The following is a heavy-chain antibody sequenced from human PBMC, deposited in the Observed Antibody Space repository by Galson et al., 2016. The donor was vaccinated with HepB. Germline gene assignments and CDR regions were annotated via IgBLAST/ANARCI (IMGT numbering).Heavy chain of an antibody. CDR3: ARARIAWFNYYFHGMDV. V-gene: IGHV3-30*03. Sequence: QAPGKGLEWVAIISHDGSKKYYGDSVKGRFTISRDDSKNTLYLQMNSLKIEDTSVYYCARARIAWFNYYFHGMDVWGQGTTVTFSS. D-gene: IGHD3-10*01. J-gene: IGHJ6*02. CDR2: ISHDGSKK.